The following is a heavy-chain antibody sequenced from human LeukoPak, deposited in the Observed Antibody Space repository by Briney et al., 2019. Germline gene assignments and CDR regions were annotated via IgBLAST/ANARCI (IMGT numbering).Heavy chain of an antibody. CDR3: VREESGGYFDY. Sequence: ASVKVSCKASGYTFTGYYMHWVRQAPGQGLEWVGRIIPDSGATNYAQKFRDRVTMTSDTATSTVYMELSSLRSEDTAVYHCVREESGGYFDYWGQGTLVSVSS. V-gene: IGHV1-46*01. J-gene: IGHJ4*02. CDR2: IIPDSGAT. CDR1: GYTFTGYY. D-gene: IGHD2-8*02.